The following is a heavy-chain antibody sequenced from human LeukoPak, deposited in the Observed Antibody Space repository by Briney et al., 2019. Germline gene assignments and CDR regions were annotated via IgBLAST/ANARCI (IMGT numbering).Heavy chain of an antibody. CDR1: VGAISSGGFT. Sequence: TLSLTRTVSVGAISSGGFTWSSIWPRPGKRLWWVWRIYTSGSTNYNPSLKSRVTISVDTSKNQFSLKLSSVTAADTAVYYCARGRVGATTRNFDYWGQGTLVTVSS. CDR2: IYTSGST. D-gene: IGHD1-26*01. V-gene: IGHV4-61*02. J-gene: IGHJ4*02. CDR3: ARGRVGATTRNFDY.